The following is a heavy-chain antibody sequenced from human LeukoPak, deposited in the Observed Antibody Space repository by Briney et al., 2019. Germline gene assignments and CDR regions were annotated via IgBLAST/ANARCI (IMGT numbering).Heavy chain of an antibody. D-gene: IGHD3-22*01. Sequence: VASVKVSCKASGYTLTSFGISWVRQAPGQGPEWMGWISRDNGNTNYAQNLKGRVIMNTETSTSTAYMELRSLRSDDTAVYYCARIISSGYNYGMDVWGQGTTVTVSS. CDR3: ARIISSGYNYGMDV. CDR1: GYTLTSFG. V-gene: IGHV1-18*01. J-gene: IGHJ6*02. CDR2: ISRDNGNT.